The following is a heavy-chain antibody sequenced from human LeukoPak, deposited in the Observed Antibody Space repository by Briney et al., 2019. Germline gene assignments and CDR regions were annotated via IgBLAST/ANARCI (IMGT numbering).Heavy chain of an antibody. V-gene: IGHV3-23*01. CDR3: AKGALKFDY. Sequence: GGSLRLSCAASGFTFSNYAMSWVRQAPGKGLEWVSTISGSGGSTYYADSVKGQFTISRGNSKNTLYLQMNSLRAEDTAVYYCAKGALKFDYWGQGTLVTVSS. J-gene: IGHJ4*02. CDR1: GFTFSNYA. CDR2: ISGSGGST.